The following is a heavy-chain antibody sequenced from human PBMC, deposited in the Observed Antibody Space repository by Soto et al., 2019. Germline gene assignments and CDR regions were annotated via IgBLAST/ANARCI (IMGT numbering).Heavy chain of an antibody. CDR3: TTDSYSTIIIVRFDY. Sequence: PGGSLRLSCADSGFNFTNARINWVRQAPGKGLEWVGRIKSKTDGGTTDYAEPVKGRFAISRDDSNNMVYLQMNSLKIEDTAVYYCTTDSYSTIIIVRFDYWGHGTLVTVSS. CDR2: IKSKTDGGTT. J-gene: IGHJ4*01. V-gene: IGHV3-15*07. CDR1: GFNFTNAR. D-gene: IGHD3-22*01.